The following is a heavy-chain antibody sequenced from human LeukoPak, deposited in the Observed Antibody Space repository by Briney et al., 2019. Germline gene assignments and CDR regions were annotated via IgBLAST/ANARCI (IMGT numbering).Heavy chain of an antibody. CDR3: AKVISDDSSGYYSLLLEYFQH. J-gene: IGHJ1*01. V-gene: IGHV3-23*01. CDR2: ISCSGGST. Sequence: GGSLRLSCAASGFTFSSYGMSWVRQAPGKGLEWVSAISCSGGSTYYADSVKGRFTISRDNSKNTLYLQMNSLRAEDTAVYYCAKVISDDSSGYYSLLLEYFQHWGQGTLVTVSS. D-gene: IGHD3-22*01. CDR1: GFTFSSYG.